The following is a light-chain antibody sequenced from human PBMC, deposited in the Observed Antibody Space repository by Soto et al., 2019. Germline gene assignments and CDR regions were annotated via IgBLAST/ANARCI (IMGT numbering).Light chain of an antibody. CDR2: EVT. CDR1: SSDIGRYNY. V-gene: IGLV2-8*01. Sequence: QSALTQPPSASGSPGQSVTISCTGTSSDIGRYNYVSWYQQHPGKAPKLIIYEVTKRPSGVPDRFSGSKSGNTASLTVSGLQAEDEADYYCSSYAGSHNLVFGGGTKLTVL. J-gene: IGLJ2*01. CDR3: SSYAGSHNLV.